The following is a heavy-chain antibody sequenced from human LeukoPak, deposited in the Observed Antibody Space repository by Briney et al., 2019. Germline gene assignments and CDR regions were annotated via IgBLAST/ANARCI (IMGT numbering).Heavy chain of an antibody. CDR2: IKQDGSER. Sequence: PGGSLRLSCAASGFTFSNYWMSWVRQAPGKGLEWVANIKQDGSERYYVDSVKGRFTISRDNAKNSLYLQMNGLRAEDTAVYYCAELGITMIGGVWGKGTTVTISS. D-gene: IGHD3-10*02. CDR3: AELGITMIGGV. CDR1: GFTFSNYW. J-gene: IGHJ6*04. V-gene: IGHV3-7*01.